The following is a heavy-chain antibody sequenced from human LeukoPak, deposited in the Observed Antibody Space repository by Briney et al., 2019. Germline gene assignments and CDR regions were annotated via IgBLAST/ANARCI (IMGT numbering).Heavy chain of an antibody. CDR3: ARDSATYYDFWSGYYRGYYYYYYMDV. CDR1: GFTFSSYG. J-gene: IGHJ6*03. CDR2: ISYDGSNK. V-gene: IGHV3-30*03. Sequence: PGGSLRLSCAASGFTFSSYGMHWVRQAPGKGLEWVAVISYDGSNKYYADSVKGRFTISRDNSKNTLYLQMNSLRAEDTAVYYCARDSATYYDFWSGYYRGYYYYYYMDVWGKGTTVTVSS. D-gene: IGHD3-3*01.